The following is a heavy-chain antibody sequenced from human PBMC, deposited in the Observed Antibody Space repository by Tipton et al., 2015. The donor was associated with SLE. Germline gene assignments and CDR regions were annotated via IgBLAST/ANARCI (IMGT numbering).Heavy chain of an antibody. CDR1: GFTFSSYA. D-gene: IGHD5-24*01. V-gene: IGHV3-64*04. CDR3: AREMASTAFDI. CDR2: ISSNGGST. J-gene: IGHJ3*02. Sequence: SLRLSCSASGFTFSSYAMHWVRQAPGKGLEYVSAISSNGGSTYYADSVKGRFTISRDNSKNTLYLQMNSLRAEDTAVYYCAREMASTAFDIWGQGTMVTVSS.